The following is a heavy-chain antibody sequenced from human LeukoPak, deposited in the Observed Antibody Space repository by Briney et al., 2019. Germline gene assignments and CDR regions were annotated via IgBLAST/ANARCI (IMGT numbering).Heavy chain of an antibody. D-gene: IGHD3-22*01. CDR1: GFTFSSYS. V-gene: IGHV3-21*01. J-gene: IGHJ4*02. CDR3: ARGRPDSSGYYPDY. Sequence: GGSLRLSCAASGFTFSSYSMNWVRRAPGKGLEWVSSISSSSSYIYYADSVKGRFTISRDNAKNSLYLQMNSLRAEDTAVYYCARGRPDSSGYYPDYWGQGTLVTVSS. CDR2: ISSSSSYI.